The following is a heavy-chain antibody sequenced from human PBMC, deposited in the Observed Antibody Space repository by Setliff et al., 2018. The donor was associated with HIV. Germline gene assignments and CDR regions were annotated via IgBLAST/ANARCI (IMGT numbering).Heavy chain of an antibody. J-gene: IGHJ5*02. Sequence: GGSLRLSCVASGFIFSKYSMNWVRQTPGEGLEWISYINDVSTTIYYADSVRGRFTISRDNAKNSLFLQLTSLRVEDTAIYYCARDRDIVSTMENWFDPWGQGTLVTSPQ. CDR2: INDVSTTI. D-gene: IGHD5-12*01. V-gene: IGHV3-48*01. CDR1: GFIFSKYS. CDR3: ARDRDIVSTMENWFDP.